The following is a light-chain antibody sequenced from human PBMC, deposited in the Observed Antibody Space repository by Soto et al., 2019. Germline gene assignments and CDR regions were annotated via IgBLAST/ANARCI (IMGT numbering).Light chain of an antibody. Sequence: EIVLTQSPGTLSLSPGERATLSCRASQSVSSSFLAWYQQKRGQPPRLLIYAASILQSGVPSRFSGSGFGTDFTLTISSLQPEDFTTYYCQQNYNTLITFGQGTRLEIK. J-gene: IGKJ5*01. CDR3: QQNYNTLIT. CDR1: QSVSSSF. CDR2: AAS. V-gene: IGKV3-20*01.